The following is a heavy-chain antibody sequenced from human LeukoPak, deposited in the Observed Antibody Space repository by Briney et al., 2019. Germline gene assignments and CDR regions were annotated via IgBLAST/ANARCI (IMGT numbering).Heavy chain of an antibody. J-gene: IGHJ4*02. CDR2: IYSGST. V-gene: IGHV4-39*01. CDR1: GGSISSSTSY. D-gene: IGHD1-26*01. CDR3: ARNASDSGTSYFDY. Sequence: ETLSLTCTVSGGSISSSTSYWGWIRQPPGKGLEWIGSIYSGSTSYNPSLKSRVTISVDTSKKQFSLKLDSVTAADTAVYYCARNASDSGTSYFDYWGQGTLVTVSS.